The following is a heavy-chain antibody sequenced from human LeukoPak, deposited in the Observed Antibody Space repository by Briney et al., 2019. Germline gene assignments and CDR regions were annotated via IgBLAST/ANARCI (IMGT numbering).Heavy chain of an antibody. CDR3: SRSDYSATSY. D-gene: IGHD4/OR15-4a*01. Sequence: ASVKVSCMASGYTFTGYYMHWVRQAPGQGLEWMGWVNPNSGGTTYARKFQGRVTMTRDTSISTAYMELSRLRSDDTAVYYCSRSDYSATSYWGQGTLVTVSS. CDR2: VNPNSGGT. V-gene: IGHV1-2*02. CDR1: GYTFTGYY. J-gene: IGHJ4*02.